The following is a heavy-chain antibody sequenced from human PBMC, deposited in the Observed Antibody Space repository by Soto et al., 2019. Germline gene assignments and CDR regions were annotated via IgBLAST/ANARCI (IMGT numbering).Heavy chain of an antibody. CDR3: ARGTKTGDTVTTLYYYYYGMDV. J-gene: IGHJ6*02. V-gene: IGHV1-69*13. CDR2: IIPIFGTA. D-gene: IGHD4-4*01. CDR1: GGTFSSYA. Sequence: VASVKVSCKASGGTFSSYAISWVRQAPGQGLEWMGGIIPIFGTANYAQKFQGRVTITADESTSTAYMELSSLRSEDTAVYYCARGTKTGDTVTTLYYYYYGMDVWGQGTTVTVSS.